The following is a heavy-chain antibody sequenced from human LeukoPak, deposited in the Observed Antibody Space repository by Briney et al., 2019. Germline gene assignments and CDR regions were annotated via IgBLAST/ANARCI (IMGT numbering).Heavy chain of an antibody. J-gene: IGHJ6*03. D-gene: IGHD3-22*01. CDR3: ARDRGYSTPPYYYYYMDV. CDR1: RYTFTGYY. Sequence: ASLKDSCKASRYTFTGYYMHWVRQAPGQGREWMGRINHNSGGRSYAQKFQGRVTMTRDTSISTAYMELSRLRSDGTAVYYCARDRGYSTPPYYYYYMDVWGKGTTVTVSS. CDR2: INHNSGGR. V-gene: IGHV1-2*06.